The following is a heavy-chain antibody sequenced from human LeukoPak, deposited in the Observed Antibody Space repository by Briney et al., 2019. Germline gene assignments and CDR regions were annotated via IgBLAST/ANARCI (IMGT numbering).Heavy chain of an antibody. Sequence: TLSLTCTVSGYSISSGYYWGWIRPPAGKGLEWIGRIYTSGSTNYNPSLKSRVTISVDTSKNQFSLKLSSVTAADTAVYYCARDFRGGSGWSFDYWGQGTLVTVSS. J-gene: IGHJ4*02. CDR3: ARDFRGGSGWSFDY. D-gene: IGHD6-19*01. CDR1: GYSISSGYY. CDR2: IYTSGST. V-gene: IGHV4-61*02.